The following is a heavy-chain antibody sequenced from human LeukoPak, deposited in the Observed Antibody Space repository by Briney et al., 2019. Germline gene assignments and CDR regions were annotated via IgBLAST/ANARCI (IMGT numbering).Heavy chain of an antibody. CDR1: RFTVSGNY. CDR2: IYSGGST. CDR3: ARGEAHSSSWYWGSYYMDV. V-gene: IGHV3-53*01. Sequence: PGGSLRLSCAASRFTVSGNYMSWVRQAPGKGLEWGSVIYSGGSTYYAASVKVRFTISRDNSKNTLYLQMNSLRAEDTAVYYCARGEAHSSSWYWGSYYMDVWGKGTTVTVSS. J-gene: IGHJ6*03. D-gene: IGHD6-13*01.